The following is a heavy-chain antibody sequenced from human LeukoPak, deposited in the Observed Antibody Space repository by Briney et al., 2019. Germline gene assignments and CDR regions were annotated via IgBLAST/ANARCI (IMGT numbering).Heavy chain of an antibody. CDR1: GFAFSNFA. CDR2: MSGSGDGT. V-gene: IGHV3-23*01. D-gene: IGHD4-17*01. J-gene: IGHJ3*02. Sequence: GGSLRLSCAASGFAFSNFAMSWVRQAPGKGLEWVSAMSGSGDGTYYADSVKGRFTISRDNSKYTLFLQMNSLRAEDTAVYYCARDPNGDYIGAFDMWGPGTMVTVSS. CDR3: ARDPNGDYIGAFDM.